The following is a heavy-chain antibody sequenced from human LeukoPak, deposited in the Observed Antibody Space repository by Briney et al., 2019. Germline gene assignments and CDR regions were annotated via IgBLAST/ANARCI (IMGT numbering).Heavy chain of an antibody. Sequence: SETLSLTCTVSGGSISSSSYYWGWLRQPPGKGLEWIGSIYYSGSTYYNPSLKSRVTISVDTSKNQFSLKLSSVTAADTAVYYCARGIAAADPRYYFDYWGQGTLVTVSS. CDR2: IYYSGST. CDR3: ARGIAAADPRYYFDY. V-gene: IGHV4-39*01. D-gene: IGHD6-13*01. CDR1: GGSISSSSYY. J-gene: IGHJ4*02.